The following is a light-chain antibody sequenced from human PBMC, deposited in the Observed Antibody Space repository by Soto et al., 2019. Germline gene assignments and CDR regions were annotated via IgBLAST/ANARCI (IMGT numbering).Light chain of an antibody. J-gene: IGKJ1*01. Sequence: EIVLTQSPGTLSLSPGERATLSCRASQSVSTNQLAWYQQKPGQAPGLLIYGASSRATGIPDRFSGSGSGTDFTLTISRLEPEDFAVYYCQQYGRSPWTFGQGTKVDIK. CDR2: GAS. CDR3: QQYGRSPWT. V-gene: IGKV3-20*01. CDR1: QSVSTNQ.